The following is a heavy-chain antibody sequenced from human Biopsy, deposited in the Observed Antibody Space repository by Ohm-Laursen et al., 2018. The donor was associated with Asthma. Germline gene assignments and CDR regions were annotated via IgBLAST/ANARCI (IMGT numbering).Heavy chain of an antibody. CDR2: ISKDANTQ. CDR1: GFSFSNFA. J-gene: IGHJ3*02. Sequence: SLRLSCSASGFSFSNFAIHWVRQAPGKGLEWVGVISKDANTQDYADSVKGRFTMARDNSKNTLDLQMNSLREEDTAVYYCVRDGTDDAFDIWGQGTVVSVSS. CDR3: VRDGTDDAFDI. V-gene: IGHV3-30*01. D-gene: IGHD1-1*01.